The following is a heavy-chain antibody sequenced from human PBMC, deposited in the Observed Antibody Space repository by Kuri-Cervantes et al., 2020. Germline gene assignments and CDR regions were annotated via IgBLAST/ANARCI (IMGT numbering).Heavy chain of an antibody. CDR2: IYSGGST. V-gene: IGHV3-53*01. J-gene: IGHJ4*02. CDR3: ARSSAGSGYFDY. Sequence: GGSLRLSCAASGFTVSSNYMSWVRQAPGKGLERVSVIYSGGSTYYADSVKGRFTISRDNSKNTLYLQMNSLRAEDTAVYYCARSSAGSGYFDYWGQGTLVTVSS. D-gene: IGHD3-10*01. CDR1: GFTVSSNY.